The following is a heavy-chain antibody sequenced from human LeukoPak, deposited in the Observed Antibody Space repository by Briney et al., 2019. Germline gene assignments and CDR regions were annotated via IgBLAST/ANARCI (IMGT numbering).Heavy chain of an antibody. V-gene: IGHV4-34*01. J-gene: IGHJ4*02. D-gene: IGHD3-22*01. CDR1: GGSFSGCY. Sequence: SETLSLTCAVYGGSFSGCYWSWIRQPPGKGLEWIGEINHSGSTNYNPSLKSRVTISVDTSKNQFSLKLSSVTAADTAVYYCARGYYYDSSGYYQRFDYWGQGTLVTVSS. CDR2: INHSGST. CDR3: ARGYYYDSSGYYQRFDY.